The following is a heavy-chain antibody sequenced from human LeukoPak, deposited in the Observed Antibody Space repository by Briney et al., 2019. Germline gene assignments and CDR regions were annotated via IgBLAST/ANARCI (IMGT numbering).Heavy chain of an antibody. D-gene: IGHD1-26*01. CDR1: GCMFTRYG. CDR3: ARSGRGTYFYFDL. CDR2: ISGSSGNT. V-gene: IGHV1-18*01. Sequence: ASVKVSCKASGCMFTRYGMSWVRQPPGQGLEWVGWISGSSGNTNYAQKFQGRVTMTTDTSTSTTYMELTSLRSDDTAVYYCARSGRGTYFYFDLWGQGTPVSVSS. J-gene: IGHJ4*02.